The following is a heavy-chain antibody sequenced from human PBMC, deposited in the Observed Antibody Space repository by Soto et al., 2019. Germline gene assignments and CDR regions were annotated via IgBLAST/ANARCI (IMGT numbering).Heavy chain of an antibody. CDR2: IYSSGST. CDR1: GGSISSYY. CDR3: ARGGGSSGDFDY. Sequence: SETLSLTCTVSGGSISSYYWSWIRQPAGKGLEWIGRIYSSGSTNYNPSLKSRVTMSVDTSKNRFSLNLSSVTAADTAMYYCARGGGSSGDFDYWGQGTLVTVSS. V-gene: IGHV4-4*07. D-gene: IGHD3-22*01. J-gene: IGHJ4*02.